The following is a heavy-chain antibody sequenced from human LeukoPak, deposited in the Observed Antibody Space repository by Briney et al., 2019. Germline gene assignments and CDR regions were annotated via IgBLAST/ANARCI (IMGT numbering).Heavy chain of an antibody. CDR1: GYSISSGYY. D-gene: IGHD4-17*01. J-gene: IGHJ4*02. CDR3: ARGDYDSSYYFDY. Sequence: SETLSLTCTVSGYSISSGYYWGWIRQPPGKGLEWIGSIYHSGSTYYNPSLKSRVTISVDTSKNQFSLKLSSVTAADTAVYYCARGDYDSSYYFDYWGQGTLVTVSS. V-gene: IGHV4-38-2*02. CDR2: IYHSGST.